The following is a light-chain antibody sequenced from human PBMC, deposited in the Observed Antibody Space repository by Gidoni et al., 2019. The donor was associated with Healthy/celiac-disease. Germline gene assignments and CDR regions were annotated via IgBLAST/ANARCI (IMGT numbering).Light chain of an antibody. Sequence: DIQMTQSPSSLSASVGDRVTITCRESQSISSYLKWYQQKPGKAPKLLIDAASSLQSGVPSRFSGSGFWTDFTLTISSLQPEDFSTYYCQQSYSTPGTFGQGTKVEIK. V-gene: IGKV1-39*01. CDR1: QSISSY. CDR3: QQSYSTPGT. CDR2: AAS. J-gene: IGKJ1*01.